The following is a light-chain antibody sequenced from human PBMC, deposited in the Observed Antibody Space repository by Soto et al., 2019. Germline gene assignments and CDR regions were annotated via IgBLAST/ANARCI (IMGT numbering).Light chain of an antibody. Sequence: DKLMSQSPATLSVSPVERVTLSCRASQNIHNHMSWFLQKPGQTPRLLIYDAIIRAPDVPARFSGSWSGTEFPLTINSLQSEDFAVYYCQHYDAWPLTFGGGTKVDIK. CDR3: QHYDAWPLT. CDR2: DAI. V-gene: IGKV3-15*01. J-gene: IGKJ4*01. CDR1: QNIHNH.